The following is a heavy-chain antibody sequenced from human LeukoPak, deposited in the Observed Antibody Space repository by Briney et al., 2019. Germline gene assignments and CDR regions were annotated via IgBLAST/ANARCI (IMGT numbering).Heavy chain of an antibody. J-gene: IGHJ4*02. V-gene: IGHV3-48*04. CDR2: ISSSSAL. CDR1: GFTLSSHT. D-gene: IGHD3-10*01. Sequence: GGSLRLSCAASGFTLSSHTMNWVRQVPGKSPTWVSTISSSSALHYADSVKGRFTISRDVAKNSLYLQMNSLRVEDTAVYYCVRDSPGSHFDYWGQGTLVTVSS. CDR3: VRDSPGSHFDY.